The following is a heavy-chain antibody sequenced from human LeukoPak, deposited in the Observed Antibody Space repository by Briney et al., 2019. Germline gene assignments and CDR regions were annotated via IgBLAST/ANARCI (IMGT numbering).Heavy chain of an antibody. D-gene: IGHD6-13*01. V-gene: IGHV4-39*01. Sequence: SETLSLTCTVSGGSISSSGYYWGWIRQPPGKGLEWIGSVDYTGITSHSPSLKSRVTISVDTSKNQFSLKLSSVTAADTAVYYCARLSSSSWYSGWFDPWGQGTLVTVSS. J-gene: IGHJ5*02. CDR2: VDYTGIT. CDR3: ARLSSSSWYSGWFDP. CDR1: GGSISSSGYY.